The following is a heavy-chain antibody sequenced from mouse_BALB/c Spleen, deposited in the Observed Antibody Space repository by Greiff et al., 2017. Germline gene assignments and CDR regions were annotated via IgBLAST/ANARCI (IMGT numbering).Heavy chain of an antibody. V-gene: IGHV7-3*02. J-gene: IGHJ4*01. D-gene: IGHD2-1*01. CDR3: ARLLYGNYAMDY. CDR2: IRNKANGYTT. Sequence: LVESGGGLVQPGGSLRLSCATSGFTFTDYYMSWVRQPPGKALEWLGFIRNKANGYTTEYSASVKGRFTISRDNSQSILYLQMNTLRAEDSATYYCARLLYGNYAMDYWGQGTSVTVSS. CDR1: GFTFTDYY.